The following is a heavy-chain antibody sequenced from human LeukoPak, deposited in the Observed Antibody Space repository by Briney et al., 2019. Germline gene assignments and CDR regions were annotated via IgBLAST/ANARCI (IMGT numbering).Heavy chain of an antibody. V-gene: IGHV3-30-3*01. CDR2: ISYDGSNK. D-gene: IGHD7-27*01. CDR3: ARPIELGIEAYFDY. J-gene: IGHJ4*02. CDR1: GFTFSSYA. Sequence: GALRLSCAASGFTFSSYAMHWVRQAPGKGLEWVAVISYDGSNKYYADSVKGRFTISRDNSKNTLYLQMNSLRAEDTAVYYCARPIELGIEAYFDYWGQGTLVTVSS.